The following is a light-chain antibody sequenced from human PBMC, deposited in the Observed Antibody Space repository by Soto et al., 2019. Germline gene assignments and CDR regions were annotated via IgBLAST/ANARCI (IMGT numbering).Light chain of an antibody. CDR3: CSYAGSSTYV. J-gene: IGLJ1*01. CDR1: SSDVGSYNL. V-gene: IGLV2-23*01. CDR2: EGS. Sequence: QSLLTQPASVSGSPGQSITISCTGTSSDVGSYNLVSWYQQHPIKAPKLMIYEGSKRPSGVSNRFSGSKSGNTASLTISGLQAEDEADYYCCSYAGSSTYVFGTGTKATV.